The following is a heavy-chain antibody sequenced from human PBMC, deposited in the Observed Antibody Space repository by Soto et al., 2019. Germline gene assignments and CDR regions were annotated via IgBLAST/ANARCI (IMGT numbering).Heavy chain of an antibody. J-gene: IGHJ4*02. CDR1: GFTFSSYA. V-gene: IGHV3-23*01. D-gene: IGHD2-15*01. Sequence: EVQLLESGGGLVQPGGSLRLSCAASGFTFSSYAMSWVRQAPGKGLEWVSAISGSGGSTYYADSVKGRFTISRDNSKNTLYLQMNSLRAGDTAVYYCAKGRIVGIGGGIFDYWGQGTLVTVSS. CDR2: ISGSGGST. CDR3: AKGRIVGIGGGIFDY.